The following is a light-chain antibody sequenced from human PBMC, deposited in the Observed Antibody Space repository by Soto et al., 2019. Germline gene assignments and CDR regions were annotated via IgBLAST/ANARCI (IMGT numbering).Light chain of an antibody. J-gene: IGKJ1*01. V-gene: IGKV1-5*01. CDR1: QSIPGW. CDR2: DAS. Sequence: DIQLTQSPSILSASVGDRVTITCRASQSIPGWLAWYQQKPGKAPKLLIYDASSLESGVPSRFSGSGSGTEFTLTISSLQPDDFATYYCQQYNSYLWTFGQGTKVDIK. CDR3: QQYNSYLWT.